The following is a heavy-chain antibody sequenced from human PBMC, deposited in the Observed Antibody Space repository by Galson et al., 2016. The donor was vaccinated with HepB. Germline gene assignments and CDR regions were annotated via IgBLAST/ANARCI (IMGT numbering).Heavy chain of an antibody. Sequence: SLRLSCAASGFTFSDYWVAWVRQTPGEGPEWMANIKQDGSEKYYVDSVKGRFTISRDNAKNSLYLQMNSLRPEDTAVYYCSSAAYHYGSNGYYFAYWGQGTLVTVSS. CDR1: GFTFSDYW. D-gene: IGHD3-22*01. CDR2: IKQDGSEK. CDR3: SSAAYHYGSNGYYFAY. V-gene: IGHV3-7*05. J-gene: IGHJ4*02.